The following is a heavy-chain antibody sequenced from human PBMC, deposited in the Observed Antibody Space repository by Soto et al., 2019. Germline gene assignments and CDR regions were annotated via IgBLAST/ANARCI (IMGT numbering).Heavy chain of an antibody. CDR1: GFTFSSYG. J-gene: IGHJ4*02. D-gene: IGHD6-19*01. CDR3: AREGYRSGWTPGY. V-gene: IGHV3-33*01. Sequence: QVQLVESGGGVVQPGRSLRLSCAASGFTFSSYGMHWVRQAPGKGLEWVAVIWYDGSNKYYADSVKGRFTISRDNSKNTLYLQMNSLRAEDTAVYYCAREGYRSGWTPGYWGQGTLVTVSS. CDR2: IWYDGSNK.